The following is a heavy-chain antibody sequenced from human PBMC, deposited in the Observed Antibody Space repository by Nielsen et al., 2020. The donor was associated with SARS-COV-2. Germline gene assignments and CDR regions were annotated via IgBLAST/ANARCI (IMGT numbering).Heavy chain of an antibody. J-gene: IGHJ6*02. D-gene: IGHD3-16*01. CDR2: INHSGST. CDR1: GGSFSGYY. CDR3: ASQRSFYGMDV. V-gene: IGHV4-34*01. Sequence: SETLSLTCAVYGGSFSGYYWSWIRQPPGKGLEWIGEINHSGSTNYNPSLKSRVTISVDTSKNQFSLKLSSVTAADTAVYHCASQRSFYGMDVWGQGTTVTVSS.